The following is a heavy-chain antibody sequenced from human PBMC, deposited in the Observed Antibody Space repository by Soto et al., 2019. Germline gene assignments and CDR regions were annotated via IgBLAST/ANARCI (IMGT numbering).Heavy chain of an antibody. Sequence: EVQLVESGGGLVKPGGSLRLSCAASGFTFSSYSMNWVRQAPGKGLEWVSSISSSSSYIYYADSVKGRFTISRDNAKNSLYLQMNSLRAEDTAVYYCARDPSYCSGGSCYTDAAFDIWGQGTMVTVSS. CDR3: ARDPSYCSGGSCYTDAAFDI. D-gene: IGHD2-15*01. CDR1: GFTFSSYS. J-gene: IGHJ3*02. CDR2: ISSSSSYI. V-gene: IGHV3-21*01.